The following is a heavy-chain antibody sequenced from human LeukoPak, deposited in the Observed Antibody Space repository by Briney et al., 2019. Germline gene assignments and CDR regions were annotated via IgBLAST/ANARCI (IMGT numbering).Heavy chain of an antibody. D-gene: IGHD3-3*01. Sequence: SETLSLTCTVSGGSISSYYWSWIRQPPGKGLEWIGYIYYSGSTNYNPSLKSRVTISVDTSKNQFSLKLSSVTAAGTAVYYCARNDFWSGYSPYFDYWGQGTLVTVSS. CDR2: IYYSGST. CDR3: ARNDFWSGYSPYFDY. J-gene: IGHJ4*02. CDR1: GGSISSYY. V-gene: IGHV4-59*01.